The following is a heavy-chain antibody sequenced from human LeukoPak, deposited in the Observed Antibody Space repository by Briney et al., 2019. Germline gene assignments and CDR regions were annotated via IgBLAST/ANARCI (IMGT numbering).Heavy chain of an antibody. D-gene: IGHD1-26*01. CDR1: GYSFTSYW. CDR3: ARSSYSGSYRYYFDY. J-gene: IGHJ4*02. CDR2: IYPGDSDT. V-gene: IGHV5-51*01. Sequence: GESLKISCKGSGYSFTSYWIGWVRQMPEKGLEWMGIIYPGDSDTRYSPSFQGQVTISADKSISTAYLQWSSLKASDTAMYYCARSSYSGSYRYYFDYWGQGTLVTVSS.